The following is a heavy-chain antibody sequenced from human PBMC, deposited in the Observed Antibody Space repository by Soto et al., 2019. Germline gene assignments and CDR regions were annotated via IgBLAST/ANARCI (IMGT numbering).Heavy chain of an antibody. D-gene: IGHD3-22*01. J-gene: IGHJ4*02. CDR2: ISGSGGST. CDR3: AKHLYYDSSGYYTN. Sequence: PGGSLRLSCAASGFTFSSYAMSWVRQAPGKGLEWVSAISGSGGSTYYADSVKGRFTISRDNSKNTLYLQMNSLRAEDTAVYYCAKHLYYDSSGYYTNWGQGTLVTVYS. CDR1: GFTFSSYA. V-gene: IGHV3-23*01.